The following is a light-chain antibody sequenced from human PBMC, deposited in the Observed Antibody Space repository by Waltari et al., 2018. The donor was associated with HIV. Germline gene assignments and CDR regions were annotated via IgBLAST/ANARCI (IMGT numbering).Light chain of an antibody. CDR3: CSYVGTNSWV. Sequence: QSALPQPRSVSKSLGQTVTISCTGNSSNNGDYSYVSWYRQYTRRAPKLIIFDVNKRPSGVPSRFSGSQSGNTASLTISGLRADDEADYYCCSYVGTNSWVFGGGTRLTVL. V-gene: IGLV2-11*01. CDR1: SSNNGDYSY. J-gene: IGLJ3*02. CDR2: DVN.